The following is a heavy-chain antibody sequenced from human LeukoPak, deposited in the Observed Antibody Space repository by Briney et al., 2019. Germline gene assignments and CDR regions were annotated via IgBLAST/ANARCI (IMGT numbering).Heavy chain of an antibody. Sequence: PGRSLRLSCAASGFTFSSYAMHWVRQAPGKGLEWVAVISYDGSNKYYADSVKGRFTISRDNSKNTLYLQMDSLRAEDTAVYYCARDSQQYYYDSSAYWGQGTLVTVSS. D-gene: IGHD3-22*01. CDR3: ARDSQQYYYDSSAY. V-gene: IGHV3-30-3*01. J-gene: IGHJ4*02. CDR2: ISYDGSNK. CDR1: GFTFSSYA.